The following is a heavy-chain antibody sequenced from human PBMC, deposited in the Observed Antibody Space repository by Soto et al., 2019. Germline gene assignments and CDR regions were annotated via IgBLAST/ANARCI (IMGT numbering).Heavy chain of an antibody. CDR1: GYTFTSYG. D-gene: IGHD4-17*01. CDR3: ARDRYGDSFYYYYYYGMDV. CDR2: IGAYNGNT. J-gene: IGHJ6*02. V-gene: IGHV1-18*01. Sequence: GASVKVSCKASGYTFTSYGISWVRQAPGQGLEWMGWIGAYNGNTNYAQKLQGRVTMTTDTSTSTAYMELRSLRSDDTAVYYCARDRYGDSFYYYYYYGMDVWGQGTTVTVSS.